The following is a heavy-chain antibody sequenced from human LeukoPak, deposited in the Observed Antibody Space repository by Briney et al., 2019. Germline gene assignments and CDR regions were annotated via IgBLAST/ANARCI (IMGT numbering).Heavy chain of an antibody. CDR3: ARGKLEYCTNGVCPYYFDY. V-gene: IGHV4-4*07. CDR2: IYTSGST. D-gene: IGHD2-8*01. J-gene: IGHJ4*02. CDR1: GGSISSYY. Sequence: PSETLSLTCTVSGGSISSYYWSWIRQPAGKGLEWIGRIYTSGSTNYNPSLKSRVTMSVDTSKNQFSLKLSSVTAADTAVYYCARGKLEYCTNGVCPYYFDYWGQGTLVTVSS.